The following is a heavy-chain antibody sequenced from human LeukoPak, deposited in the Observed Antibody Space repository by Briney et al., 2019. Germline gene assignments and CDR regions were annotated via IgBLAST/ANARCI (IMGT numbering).Heavy chain of an antibody. D-gene: IGHD3-22*01. CDR3: AKGKGGYYDSSGYNY. V-gene: IGHV3-23*01. CDR2: ISGSGGST. J-gene: IGHJ4*02. Sequence: GGSLRLSCAASGFTFSSYAMSWVRQAPGKGLEWVSAISGSGGSTYYADSVKGRFTISGDNSKNTLYLQMNSLRAEDTAVYYCAKGKGGYYDSSGYNYWGQGTLVTVSS. CDR1: GFTFSSYA.